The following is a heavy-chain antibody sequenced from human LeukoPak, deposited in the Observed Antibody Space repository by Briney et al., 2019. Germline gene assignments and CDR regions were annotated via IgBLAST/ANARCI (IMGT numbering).Heavy chain of an antibody. CDR1: GGSISGYY. Sequence: PSETLSLTCTVSGGSISGYYWSWIRQPPGKGLEWIGYIYYSGSTNYNPSLKSRVTISVDTSKNQFSLKLDSVTAADTAVYYCAGDSSGWLYNWFDPWGQGTLVTVSS. V-gene: IGHV4-59*01. CDR3: AGDSSGWLYNWFDP. J-gene: IGHJ5*02. D-gene: IGHD6-19*01. CDR2: IYYSGST.